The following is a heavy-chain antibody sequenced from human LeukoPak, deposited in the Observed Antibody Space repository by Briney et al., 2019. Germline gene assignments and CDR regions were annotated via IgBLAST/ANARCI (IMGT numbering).Heavy chain of an antibody. J-gene: IGHJ5*02. Sequence: GGSLRLSCAASGFAFSTYRMNWVRQAPGKGLEWVANIKQDGSEKYYVDSVKGRFTISRDNAKNSLYLQMNSLRAEDTAVYYCARDLRGSYRYTSRWFDPWGQGTLVTVSS. CDR1: GFAFSTYR. CDR3: ARDLRGSYRYTSRWFDP. D-gene: IGHD3-16*02. CDR2: IKQDGSEK. V-gene: IGHV3-7*03.